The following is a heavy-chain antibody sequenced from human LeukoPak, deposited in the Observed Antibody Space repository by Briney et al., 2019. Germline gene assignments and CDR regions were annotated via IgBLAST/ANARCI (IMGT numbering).Heavy chain of an antibody. Sequence: GTSVKVSCKASGFTFTTSAVHWVRQARGQRLEWIGWIVVGSGYTNSARSFQERVTFTRDMSTGTAYMELSSLRSEDTAVYYCAADLLPTDPYNWFDPWGQGSLVTVSS. J-gene: IGHJ5*02. CDR2: IVVGSGYT. CDR1: GFTFTTSA. V-gene: IGHV1-58*01. CDR3: AADLLPTDPYNWFDP. D-gene: IGHD2-2*01.